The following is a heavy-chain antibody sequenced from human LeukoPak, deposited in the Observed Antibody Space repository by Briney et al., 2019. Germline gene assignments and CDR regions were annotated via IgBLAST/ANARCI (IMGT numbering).Heavy chain of an antibody. Sequence: QPEGSLRLSCAASGFTFSSYEMNWVRQAPGKGLEWVSYISSSSGTIYYADSVKGRFTISRDNAKNSLYLQMNSLRAEDTAVYYCARDKADGAFDYWGQGTLVTVSS. J-gene: IGHJ4*02. CDR3: ARDKADGAFDY. CDR2: ISSSSGTI. CDR1: GFTFSSYE. V-gene: IGHV3-48*03.